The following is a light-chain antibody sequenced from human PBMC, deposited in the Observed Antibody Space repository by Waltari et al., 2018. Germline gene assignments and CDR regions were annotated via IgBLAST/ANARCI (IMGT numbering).Light chain of an antibody. Sequence: IVLTQSPATLSLSPGERVTLSCRASQTVSSYVAWYQQIPGQAPRHLIFDASIMAPGTPASVSCSGSGTDLALTISSIGPEDFAVYYCQHRSNWPPGLTFGRGTKVEIK. V-gene: IGKV3-11*01. CDR2: DAS. CDR1: QTVSSY. J-gene: IGKJ4*01. CDR3: QHRSNWPPGLT.